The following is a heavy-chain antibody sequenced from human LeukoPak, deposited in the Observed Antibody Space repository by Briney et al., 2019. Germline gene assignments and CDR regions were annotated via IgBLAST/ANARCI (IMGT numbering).Heavy chain of an antibody. CDR3: ARGPPYSGSYYLAEYFQH. CDR1: GYTFTSYG. V-gene: IGHV1-18*01. Sequence: ASVTVSCKASGYTFTSYGISWVRQAPGQGLEWMGWISAYNGNTNYAQKLQGRVTMTTDTSTSTAYMELRSLRSDDTAVYYCARGPPYSGSYYLAEYFQHWGQGTLVTVSS. D-gene: IGHD1-26*01. J-gene: IGHJ1*01. CDR2: ISAYNGNT.